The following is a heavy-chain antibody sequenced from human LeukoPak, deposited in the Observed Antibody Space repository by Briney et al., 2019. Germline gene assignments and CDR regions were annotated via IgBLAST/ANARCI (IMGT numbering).Heavy chain of an antibody. CDR1: GHTFTSYD. V-gene: IGHV1-8*01. D-gene: IGHD2-15*01. CDR2: MNPNSGNT. CDR3: ARGAFFMEESVVVGWNHYYGMDV. Sequence: ASVKVSCKASGHTFTSYDINWVRQATGQGLEWMGWMNPNSGNTGYAQKFQGRVTMTRNTSISTAYMELSSLRSEDTAVYYCARGAFFMEESVVVGWNHYYGMDVWGQGTTVTVSS. J-gene: IGHJ6*02.